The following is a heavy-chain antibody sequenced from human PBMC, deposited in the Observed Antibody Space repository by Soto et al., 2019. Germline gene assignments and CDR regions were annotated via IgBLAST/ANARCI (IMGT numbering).Heavy chain of an antibody. CDR2: IYYSGST. CDR1: GGYISSSSYY. J-gene: IGHJ5*02. V-gene: IGHV4-39*01. CDR3: VPSNWFDP. Sequence: SETLSLTCTVSGGYISSSSYYWGWIRQPPGKGLEWIGRIYYSGSTYYNPSLKSRVTISVDTSKNQFSLKLSSVTAADTAVYYCVPSNWFDPWGQGTLVTVS.